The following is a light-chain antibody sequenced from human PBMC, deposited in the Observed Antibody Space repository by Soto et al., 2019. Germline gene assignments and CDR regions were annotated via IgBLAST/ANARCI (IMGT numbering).Light chain of an antibody. V-gene: IGKV3-15*01. CDR1: QSVGHN. CDR3: QQYNNWPRT. Sequence: DIVMTQSPVTLSVSPGDRATLSCRASQSVGHNLAWFQQKPGQARRLLIYGASAGATGIPDRFSGSGFGTEFTLTISSLQSEDLAVYYCQQYNNWPRTFGQGTKVEMK. J-gene: IGKJ1*01. CDR2: GAS.